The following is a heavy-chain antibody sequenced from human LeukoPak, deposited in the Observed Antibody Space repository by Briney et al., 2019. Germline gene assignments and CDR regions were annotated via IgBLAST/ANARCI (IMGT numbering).Heavy chain of an antibody. J-gene: IGHJ4*02. CDR1: AFTFTDYW. Sequence: PGGSLRLSCAAPAFTFTDYWMPWLRHVPGKGLVWLSRISKEGDNAVYADFAKGLFTMSRDNAKKTVYLQLTTLRPDDTALYYCARGGYSGSYYRFSWGQGTLVTVSS. CDR2: ISKEGDNA. CDR3: ARGGYSGSYYRFS. D-gene: IGHD3-22*01. V-gene: IGHV3-74*01.